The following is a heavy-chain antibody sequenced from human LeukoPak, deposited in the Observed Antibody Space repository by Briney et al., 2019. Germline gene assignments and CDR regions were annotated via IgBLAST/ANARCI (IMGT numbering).Heavy chain of an antibody. J-gene: IGHJ2*01. CDR1: GDSVSSNSAA. CDR3: ARETAYYYDSSGYATRYFDL. Sequence: SQTLSLTCAISGDSVSSNSAAWNWIRQSPSRGLEWLGRTYYRSKWYNDYAVSVKSRITINPDTSKNQFSLQLNSVTPEDTAVYYCARETAYYYDSSGYATRYFDLWGRGTLVTVSS. CDR2: TYYRSKWYN. V-gene: IGHV6-1*01. D-gene: IGHD3-22*01.